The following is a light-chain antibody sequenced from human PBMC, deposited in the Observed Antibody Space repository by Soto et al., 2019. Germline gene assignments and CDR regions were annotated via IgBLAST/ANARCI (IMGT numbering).Light chain of an antibody. CDR1: RSVDLW. CDR2: AAS. CDR3: QQYYSYPPIT. V-gene: IGKV1-5*01. J-gene: IGKJ5*01. Sequence: DIQMTQSPSTLSASVGDRVTITCRASRSVDLWLAWYQQXPGKAPXLLIYAASTLQSGVPSRFSGSGSGTDFTLTISCLQSEDFANYYCQQYYSYPPITFGQGTRLEIK.